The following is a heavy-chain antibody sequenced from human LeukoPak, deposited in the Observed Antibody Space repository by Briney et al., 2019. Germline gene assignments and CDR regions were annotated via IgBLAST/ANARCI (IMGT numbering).Heavy chain of an antibody. CDR1: RYTFTSYD. D-gene: IGHD1-1*01. CDR2: MNPNSGNT. CDR3: ARALEGGGAFDI. Sequence: GASVKVSCKASRYTFTSYDINWVRQATGQGLEWMGWMNPNSGNTGYAQKFQGRVTITRNTSISTAYMELSSLRSEDTAVYYCARALEGGGAFDIWGQGTMVTVSS. J-gene: IGHJ3*02. V-gene: IGHV1-8*03.